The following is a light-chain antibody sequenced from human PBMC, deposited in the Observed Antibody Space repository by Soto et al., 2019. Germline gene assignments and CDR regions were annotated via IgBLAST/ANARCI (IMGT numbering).Light chain of an antibody. CDR3: SSYTSSKTYV. CDR2: EVS. J-gene: IGLJ1*01. CDR1: SSDVGGYNY. V-gene: IGLV2-14*01. Sequence: QSALTQPASVSGSPGQSITISCTGTSSDVGGYNYVSWYQQHPGKAPKFMIYEVSNRPSGVSNRFSGSKSGNTASLTISGLQAEDEADYYCSSYTSSKTYVFGTGTEVTVL.